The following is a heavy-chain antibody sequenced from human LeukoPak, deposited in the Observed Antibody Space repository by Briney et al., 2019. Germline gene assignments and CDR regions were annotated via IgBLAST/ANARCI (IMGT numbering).Heavy chain of an antibody. Sequence: PGGSLRLSCAASGFTFSSYGIHWVRQAPGKGLEWVAVISYDGSNKYYADSVKGRFTISRDNSKNTLYLQMNSLRAEDTAVYYCASNNDWRFDYWGQGTLVTVSS. CDR2: ISYDGSNK. J-gene: IGHJ4*02. CDR1: GFTFSSYG. CDR3: ASNNDWRFDY. V-gene: IGHV3-30*03. D-gene: IGHD3-9*01.